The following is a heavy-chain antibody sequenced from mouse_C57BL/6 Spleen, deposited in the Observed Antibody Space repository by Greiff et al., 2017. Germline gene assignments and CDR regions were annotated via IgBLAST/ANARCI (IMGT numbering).Heavy chain of an antibody. CDR1: GYTFTSYW. V-gene: IGHV1-55*01. Sequence: QVQLKQPGAELVKPGASVKMSCKASGYTFTSYWLTWVKQRPGQGLEWIGDIYPGSGSTNYNEKFKSTATLTVDTSASTAYMQLSSLTSEASSVYYCARITTVPYYFDYWGQGTTLTVSS. J-gene: IGHJ2*01. D-gene: IGHD1-1*01. CDR3: ARITTVPYYFDY. CDR2: IYPGSGST.